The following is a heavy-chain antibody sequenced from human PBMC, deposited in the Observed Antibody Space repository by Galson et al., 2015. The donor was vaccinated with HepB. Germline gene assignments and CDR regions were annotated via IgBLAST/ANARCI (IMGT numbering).Heavy chain of an antibody. CDR1: GYTFTNSD. Sequence: SVKVSCKASGYTFTNSDINWVRQATGQGLEWMGWMNPDSGNTGYAQKFQGRVTMTRNTSISTAYMELSSLRSEDTAVYYCARGRYCTSGACPYYFDNWGRGTLVTVSS. CDR3: ARGRYCTSGACPYYFDN. D-gene: IGHD2-8*01. CDR2: MNPDSGNT. V-gene: IGHV1-8*01. J-gene: IGHJ4*02.